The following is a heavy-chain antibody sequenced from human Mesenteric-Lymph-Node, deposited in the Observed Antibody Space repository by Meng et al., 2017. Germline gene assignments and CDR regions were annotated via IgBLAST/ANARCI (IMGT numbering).Heavy chain of an antibody. CDR2: IKQDGSEK. Sequence: GESLKISCAASGFTLSNYWMTWVRQAPGKGLEWVANIKQDGSEKYYVDSVRGRFTISRDNAENSLYLQMSSLRVDDTAVYYCARPLRTNSRHSFDTWGQGTLVTVSS. V-gene: IGHV3-7*01. CDR1: GFTLSNYW. CDR3: ARPLRTNSRHSFDT. J-gene: IGHJ5*02. D-gene: IGHD6-13*01.